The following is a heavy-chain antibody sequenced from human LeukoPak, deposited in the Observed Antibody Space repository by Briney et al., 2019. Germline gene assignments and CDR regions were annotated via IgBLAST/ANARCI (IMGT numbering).Heavy chain of an antibody. D-gene: IGHD6-13*01. CDR2: ISSSSSYI. CDR3: ARVIAALRDDY. Sequence: GGSLRLSCAASGFTFSSYSMNWVRQAPGKGLEWVSSISSSSSYIYYADSVKGRFTISRDNAKNSLYLQMNSLGAEDTAVYYCARVIAALRDDYWGQGTLVTVSS. CDR1: GFTFSSYS. V-gene: IGHV3-21*01. J-gene: IGHJ4*02.